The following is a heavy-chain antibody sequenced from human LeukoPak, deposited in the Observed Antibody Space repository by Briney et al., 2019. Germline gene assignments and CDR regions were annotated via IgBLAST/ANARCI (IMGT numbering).Heavy chain of an antibody. CDR1: GYTLSNYA. J-gene: IGHJ4*02. D-gene: IGHD1-26*01. CDR2: ISVFNGNT. V-gene: IGHV1-18*01. CDR3: ARDRIGGTYYDY. Sequence: ASVTVSCKASGYTLSNYAFTWVRQAPGQGLEWMGWISVFNGNTKYAQKLQGRVTMTTDTSTSTAYMELRSLTSDDTAVYYCARDRIGGTYYDYWGQGTLVTVSS.